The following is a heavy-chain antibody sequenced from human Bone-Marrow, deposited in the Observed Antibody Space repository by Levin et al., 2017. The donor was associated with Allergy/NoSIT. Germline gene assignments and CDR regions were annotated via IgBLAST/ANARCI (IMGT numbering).Heavy chain of an antibody. Sequence: GGSLRRSCAASGFTFSSYSMNWVRQAPGKGLEWVSYISSSSSTIYYADSVKGRFTISRDNAKNSLYLQMNSLRAEDTAVYYCDCITIFGVVTHIYNWFDPWGQGTLVTVSS. D-gene: IGHD3-3*01. CDR2: ISSSSSTI. J-gene: IGHJ5*02. V-gene: IGHV3-48*01. CDR1: GFTFSSYS. CDR3: DCITIFGVVTHIYNWFDP.